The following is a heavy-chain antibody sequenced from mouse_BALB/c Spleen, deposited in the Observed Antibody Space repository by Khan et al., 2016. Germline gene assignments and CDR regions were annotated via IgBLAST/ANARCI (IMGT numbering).Heavy chain of an antibody. CDR3: ARWSLAMDY. D-gene: IGHD2-3*01. J-gene: IGHJ4*01. CDR1: GYSFTSYW. V-gene: IGHV1-74*01. CDR2: IHPSDSDT. Sequence: QVQLQQSGAELVRPGASVKLSCKASGYSFTSYWMNWVKQRPGQGLEWIGMIHPSDSDTRLNQKFKDKATLTVDKSSRIAFMQLSSPTSEDSAVYYCARWSLAMDYWGQGTSVTVSS.